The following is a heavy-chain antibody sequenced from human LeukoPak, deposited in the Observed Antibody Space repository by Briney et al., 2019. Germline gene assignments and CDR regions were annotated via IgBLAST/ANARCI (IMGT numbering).Heavy chain of an antibody. CDR1: GGSISSYY. V-gene: IGHV4-4*07. CDR2: IYTSGST. D-gene: IGHD5-18*01. J-gene: IGHJ4*02. Sequence: SETLSLTCTVSGGSISSYYWSWIRQPAGKGLEWIGRIYTSGSTNYNPSLKSRVTMSVDTSKNQFSLKLSSVTAADTAVYYCARLKKDVDTAGPHYFDYWGQGTLVTVSS. CDR3: ARLKKDVDTAGPHYFDY.